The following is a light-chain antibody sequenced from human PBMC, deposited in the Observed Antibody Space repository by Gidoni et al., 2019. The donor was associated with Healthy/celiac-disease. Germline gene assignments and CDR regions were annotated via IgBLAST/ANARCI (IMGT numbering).Light chain of an antibody. J-gene: IGKJ2*01. Sequence: ERVMTQSTATLSVSPGERATLSCRASQSVSRNLAWYQQKPGQAPRLLIYGASTRATGIPARFSGSGSGTEFTLTISSLQSEDFAVYYCQQYNNWPPMYTFGQGTKLEIK. CDR1: QSVSRN. CDR3: QQYNNWPPMYT. V-gene: IGKV3-15*01. CDR2: GAS.